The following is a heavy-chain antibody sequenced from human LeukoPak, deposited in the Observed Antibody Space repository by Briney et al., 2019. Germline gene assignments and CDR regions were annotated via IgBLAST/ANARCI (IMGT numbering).Heavy chain of an antibody. Sequence: ASETLSLTCTVPGGSISSSDYYWGWIRQPPGKGLEWIASILYRGDTYYNPSLKSRVTISVDTSKNQFSLKLSSVTASDTAVYYCARSSRTGGFDYWGQGTLVTVSS. J-gene: IGHJ4*02. V-gene: IGHV4-39*01. D-gene: IGHD7-27*01. CDR2: ILYRGDT. CDR1: GGSISSSDYY. CDR3: ARSSRTGGFDY.